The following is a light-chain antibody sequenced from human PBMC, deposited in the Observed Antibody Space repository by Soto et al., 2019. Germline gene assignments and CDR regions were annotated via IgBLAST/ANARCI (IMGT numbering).Light chain of an antibody. CDR1: QRVGSNS. J-gene: IGKJ4*01. Sequence: EIVVTQSPGTLSLSPGERATLSCRASQRVGSNSLAWYQQRPGQAPRFLIYDASSRATGIPDRFSGSGSGTDFTLTISRLEPEDFAVYYCQQYGSTPLTFGGGTKVEIK. V-gene: IGKV3-20*01. CDR3: QQYGSTPLT. CDR2: DAS.